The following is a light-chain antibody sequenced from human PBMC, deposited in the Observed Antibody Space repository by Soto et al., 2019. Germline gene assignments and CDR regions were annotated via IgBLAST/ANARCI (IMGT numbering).Light chain of an antibody. CDR2: GAS. CDR1: QSISSD. J-gene: IGKJ2*01. Sequence: EVVMRQSAATLCVSTGERATLYCMASQSISSDVAWYQQKPGQAPGLLIYGASTTATGIPARFSGSVSGTEVTLSISSLQSEDFAVYNCQQYNKWQRTFGQGTKVDIK. V-gene: IGKV3D-15*01. CDR3: QQYNKWQRT.